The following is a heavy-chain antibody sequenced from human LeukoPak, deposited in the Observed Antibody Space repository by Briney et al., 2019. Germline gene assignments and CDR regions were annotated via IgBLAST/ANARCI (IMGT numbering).Heavy chain of an antibody. CDR1: GGSISSSSYY. V-gene: IGHV4-39*07. J-gene: IGHJ3*02. CDR3: ARDSGDYYDSSGYAFDI. D-gene: IGHD3-22*01. Sequence: SETLSLTCTVSGGSISSSSYYWGWIRQPPGKGLEWIGSIYYSGSTCYNPSLKSRVTISVDTSKNQFSLKLSSVTAADTAVYYCARDSGDYYDSSGYAFDIWGQGTMVTVSS. CDR2: IYYSGST.